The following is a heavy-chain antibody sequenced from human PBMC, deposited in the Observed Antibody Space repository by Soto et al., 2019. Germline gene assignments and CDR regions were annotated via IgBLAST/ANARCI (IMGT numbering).Heavy chain of an antibody. V-gene: IGHV1-69*06. D-gene: IGHD7-27*01. CDR3: ARGPNWGYRFDS. J-gene: IGHJ4*02. CDR2: LIPLFGTT. Sequence: QVQLVQSGAEVKKPGSSVKVSCEASGGTFSGHAISWVRQAPGQGPEWMGGLIPLFGTTQHAQNFQKRVTITADKSTSTAYMELTSLRFEDTAIYYCARGPNWGYRFDSWGQGTLVTVSS. CDR1: GGTFSGHA.